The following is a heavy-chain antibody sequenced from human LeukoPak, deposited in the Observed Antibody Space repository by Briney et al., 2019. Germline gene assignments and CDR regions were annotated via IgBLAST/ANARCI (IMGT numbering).Heavy chain of an antibody. D-gene: IGHD2/OR15-2a*01. CDR2: IIPILGIA. CDR1: GGTFSSYA. Sequence: GSSVKVSCKASGGTFSSYAISWVRQAPGQGLEWMGRIIPILGIANYAQKFQGRVTITADKSTSTAYMELSSLRSEDTAVYYCAIGLGTTPYFHDNFDYWGQGTLVTVSS. J-gene: IGHJ4*02. V-gene: IGHV1-69*04. CDR3: AIGLGTTPYFHDNFDY.